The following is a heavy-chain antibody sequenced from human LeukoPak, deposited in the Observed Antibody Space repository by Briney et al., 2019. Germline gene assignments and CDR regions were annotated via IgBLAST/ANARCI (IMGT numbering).Heavy chain of an antibody. CDR1: GYSLNNYW. D-gene: IGHD3-16*01. J-gene: IGHJ4*02. CDR3: ARWGQYFDY. CDR2: IYPGDSYT. Sequence: ESLKIFCKASGYSLNNYWIAWGRQIPGKGLESMGIIYPGDSYTRYSPSCQGQVTISADKSITTAYLQWSSLKASDTAIYYCARWGQYFDYWGQGSLVTVSS. V-gene: IGHV5-51*01.